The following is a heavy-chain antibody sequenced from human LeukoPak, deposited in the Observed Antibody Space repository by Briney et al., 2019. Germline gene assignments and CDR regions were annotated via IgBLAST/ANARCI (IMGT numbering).Heavy chain of an antibody. Sequence: GGSLRLSCAASGFTLSSYGMHWVRQAPGKGLEWVAFIRYDGSNKYYADSVKGRFTISRDNSKNTLYLQMNSLRAEDTAVYYCATKEGPYGSGSLNPKDWGQGTLVTVSS. CDR3: ATKEGPYGSGSLNPKD. J-gene: IGHJ4*02. D-gene: IGHD3-10*01. CDR1: GFTLSSYG. CDR2: IRYDGSNK. V-gene: IGHV3-30*02.